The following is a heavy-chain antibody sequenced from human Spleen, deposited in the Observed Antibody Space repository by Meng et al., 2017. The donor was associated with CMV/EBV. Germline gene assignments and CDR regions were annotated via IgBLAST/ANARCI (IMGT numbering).Heavy chain of an antibody. D-gene: IGHD6-13*01. V-gene: IGHV4-30-4*08. J-gene: IGHJ4*02. CDR3: ARSTPAAAAFDY. Sequence: GQLQESGPGLVKPSQTLSLTCTGSGGSISSGDYYWSWIRQPPGKGLEWIGYIYYSGSTYYNPSLKSRVTISVDTSKNQFSLKLSSVTAADTAVYYCARSTPAAAAFDYWGQGTLVTVSS. CDR2: IYYSGST. CDR1: GGSISSGDYY.